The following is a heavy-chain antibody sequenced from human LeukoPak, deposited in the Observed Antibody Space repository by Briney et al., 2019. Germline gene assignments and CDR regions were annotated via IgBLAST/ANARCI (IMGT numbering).Heavy chain of an antibody. Sequence: GGSLRLSCAASGFTFSSYAMHWVRQAPGKGLEWVAVISYDGSNKYYADSVKGRFTISRDNSKNTLYLQMNSLRAEDTAVYYCARDGYYYETSAWEGGRWGQGTLVTVSS. CDR1: GFTFSSYA. D-gene: IGHD3-22*01. CDR3: ARDGYYYETSAWEGGR. CDR2: ISYDGSNK. J-gene: IGHJ4*02. V-gene: IGHV3-30*04.